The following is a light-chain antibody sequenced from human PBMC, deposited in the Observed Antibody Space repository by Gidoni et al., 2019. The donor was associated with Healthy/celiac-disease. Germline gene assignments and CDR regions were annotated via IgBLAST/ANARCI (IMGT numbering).Light chain of an antibody. CDR2: DGS. V-gene: IGKV1-5*01. CDR1: QSISDW. Sequence: DIQMTQSPPSLSASVGDRVTITCRASQSISDWLAWYQQKPGKAPKLLIYDGSSLETWVPSRFSGSGSGTEFTLTINSLQPDDSATYFCQQYDSYPYTFGQXTKLEIK. CDR3: QQYDSYPYT. J-gene: IGKJ2*01.